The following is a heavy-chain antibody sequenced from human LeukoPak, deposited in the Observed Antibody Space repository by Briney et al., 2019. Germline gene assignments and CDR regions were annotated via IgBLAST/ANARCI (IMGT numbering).Heavy chain of an antibody. V-gene: IGHV3-23*01. CDR3: AKRNTMVRGGPCFDY. Sequence: GGSLRLSCEASGFTFSTFAMIWVRQPPGKGLEWVSIIFGNGDTTYYADSVKGRFTVSRDNSKDTLYLQMNDLRPDDTAIYYCAKRNTMVRGGPCFDYWGQGLLVTVSS. CDR1: GFTFSTFA. J-gene: IGHJ4*02. D-gene: IGHD3-10*01. CDR2: IFGNGDTT.